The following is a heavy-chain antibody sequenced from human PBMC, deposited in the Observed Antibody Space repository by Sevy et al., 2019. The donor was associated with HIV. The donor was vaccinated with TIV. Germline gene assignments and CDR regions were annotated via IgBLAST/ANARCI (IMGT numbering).Heavy chain of an antibody. CDR2: IYYSGST. D-gene: IGHD3-3*01. J-gene: IGHJ6*03. CDR1: GGSISSYY. CDR3: ARRRIDFWSGYPIRTSYYYYYMDV. Sequence: SDTLSLTCTVSGGSISSYYWNWIRQPPGKGLEWIGYIYYSGSTNYNPSLKSRVTISVDTSKNQFSLKLSSVTAADTAVYYCARRRIDFWSGYPIRTSYYYYYMDVWGKGTTVTVSS. V-gene: IGHV4-59*01.